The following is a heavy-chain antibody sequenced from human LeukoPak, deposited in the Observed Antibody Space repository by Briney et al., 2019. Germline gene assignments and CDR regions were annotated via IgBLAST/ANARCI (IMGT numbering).Heavy chain of an antibody. CDR3: TREGGQGGHYDFWSGYLYYFDY. Sequence: GGSLRLSCTASGFTFGDYAMSWVRQAPGKGLEWVGFIRSKFYGGTTEYAASVKGRFTISRDDSKSIAYLQMNSLKTEDTAVYYCTREGGQGGHYDFWSGYLYYFDYWGQGTLVTVSS. J-gene: IGHJ4*02. CDR2: IRSKFYGGTT. V-gene: IGHV3-49*04. CDR1: GFTFGDYA. D-gene: IGHD3-3*01.